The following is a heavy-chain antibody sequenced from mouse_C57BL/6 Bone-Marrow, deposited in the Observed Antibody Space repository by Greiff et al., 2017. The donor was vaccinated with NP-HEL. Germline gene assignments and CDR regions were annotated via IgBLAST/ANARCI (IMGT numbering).Heavy chain of an antibody. J-gene: IGHJ1*03. CDR3: VRANYYGSSGYFDV. CDR1: GFSFNTYA. V-gene: IGHV10-1*01. D-gene: IGHD1-1*01. CDR2: IRSKSNNYAT. Sequence: EVKVVESGGGLVQPKGSLKLSCAASGFSFNTYAMNWVRQAPGKGLEWVARIRSKSNNYATYYADSVKDRFTISRDDSESMLYLQMNNLKTEDTAMYYCVRANYYGSSGYFDVWGTGTTVTVSS.